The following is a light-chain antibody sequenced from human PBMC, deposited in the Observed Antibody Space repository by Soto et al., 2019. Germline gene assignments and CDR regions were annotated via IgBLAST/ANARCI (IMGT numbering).Light chain of an antibody. CDR3: QKYDNLPCT. V-gene: IGKV3-20*01. CDR2: STS. J-gene: IGKJ2*02. CDR1: QILSTDD. Sequence: EAVLTQSPATLSLSPGETATLSCRASQILSTDDFAWYHQKPGQAPRLLIYSTSRRISGVPDRFSASGSGTDFTLTISRLEPEDFGVYYCQKYDNLPCTFGQGTKLEIK.